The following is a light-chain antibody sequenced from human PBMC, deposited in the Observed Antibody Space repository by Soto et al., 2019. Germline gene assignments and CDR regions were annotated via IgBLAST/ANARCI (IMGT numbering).Light chain of an antibody. CDR2: GAS. CDR1: QSVSSSN. J-gene: IGKJ3*01. CDR3: QQYGSSQT. V-gene: IGKV3-20*01. Sequence: EIVMTQSPATLSVSPGERATLSCRASQSVSSSNLAWYQQKPGQAPRLLIYGASSRATGIPDRFSGSGSGTDFTLTISRLEPEDFAVYYCQQYGSSQTFGPGTKVDIK.